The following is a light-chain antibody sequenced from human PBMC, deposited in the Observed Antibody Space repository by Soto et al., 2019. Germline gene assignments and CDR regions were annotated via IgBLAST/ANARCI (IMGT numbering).Light chain of an antibody. CDR1: QGMSSY. CDR3: QHLNNFPPT. CDR2: AAS. Sequence: IQVTQNPSSLSASVGDRVTITCRASQGMSSYLAWYQQKPGKAPKLLIYAASTLESGVPSRFSGIGSGTDFTLIINSLQPEDIATYYCQHLNNFPPTFGQGTRLEIK. J-gene: IGKJ5*01. V-gene: IGKV1-9*01.